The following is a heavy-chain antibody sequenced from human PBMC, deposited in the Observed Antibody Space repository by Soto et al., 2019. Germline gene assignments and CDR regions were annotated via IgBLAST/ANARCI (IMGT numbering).Heavy chain of an antibody. V-gene: IGHV5-10-1*01. J-gene: IGHJ6*02. D-gene: IGHD3-3*01. Sequence: GESLKISCKGSGYSFTSYWISWVRQMPGKGLEWMGRTDPSDSYTNHSPSFQGHVTISADKSISTAYLQWSSLKASDTAMYYCARQTIFGVVIIPHYYYYGMDVWGQGTTVTVSS. CDR2: TDPSDSYT. CDR3: ARQTIFGVVIIPHYYYYGMDV. CDR1: GYSFTSYW.